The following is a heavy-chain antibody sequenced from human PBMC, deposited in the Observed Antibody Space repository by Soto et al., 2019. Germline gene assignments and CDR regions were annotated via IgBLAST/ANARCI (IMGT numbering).Heavy chain of an antibody. CDR3: TRDPSWGAFDI. Sequence: ELQLVQSGEGLAQPGGSLRLSCIASGFSSSDYWMAWIRQVPGKGLELVAAINGDGSDRGYLESVEGRFTISRDNANNSVFLHLNTLTAEDTAVYFCTRDPSWGAFDIWGQGTMVTVSS. D-gene: IGHD7-27*01. V-gene: IGHV3-7*01. J-gene: IGHJ3*02. CDR2: INGDGSDR. CDR1: GFSSSDYW.